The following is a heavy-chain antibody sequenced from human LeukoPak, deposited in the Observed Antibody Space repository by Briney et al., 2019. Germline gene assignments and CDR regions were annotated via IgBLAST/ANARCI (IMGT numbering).Heavy chain of an antibody. J-gene: IGHJ4*02. CDR3: AKDTTAAYGFDY. V-gene: IGHV3-30*02. CDR1: GFTFSSYG. CDR2: IRYDGSNK. Sequence: GGSLRLSCAASGFTFSSYGMHWVRQAPGKGLEWVAFIRYDGSNKYYADSLKGRFTISRDNSKNTLYLHMNSLRPEDTAVYYCAKDTTAAYGFDYWGQGTLVTVSS. D-gene: IGHD6-13*01.